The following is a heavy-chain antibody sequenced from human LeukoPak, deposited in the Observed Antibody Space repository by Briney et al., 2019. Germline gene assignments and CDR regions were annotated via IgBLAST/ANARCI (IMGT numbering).Heavy chain of an antibody. Sequence: ASVKVSCKASGYTFTSYDINWVRQATGQGLEWMGWMNPNSGNTGYAQKFQGRVTITRNTSISTAYMEPSSLRSEDTAVYYCAREVSYGSGSYLEFMWDYWGQGTLVTVSS. D-gene: IGHD3-10*01. CDR2: MNPNSGNT. V-gene: IGHV1-8*03. J-gene: IGHJ4*02. CDR3: AREVSYGSGSYLEFMWDY. CDR1: GYTFTSYD.